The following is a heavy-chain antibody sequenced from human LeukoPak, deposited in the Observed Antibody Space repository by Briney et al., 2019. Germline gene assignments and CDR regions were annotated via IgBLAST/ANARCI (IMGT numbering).Heavy chain of an antibody. J-gene: IGHJ4*02. D-gene: IGHD6-13*01. CDR2: ISSSSRYI. Sequence: PRGSLRLSCAASGFTFSSYSMNWVRQAPGKGLEWVSSISSSSRYIYYADSVKGRFTISRDNAKNSLYLQMNSLRAEDTAVYYCAKDRARGIAAPSDYWGQGTLVTVSS. V-gene: IGHV3-21*01. CDR1: GFTFSSYS. CDR3: AKDRARGIAAPSDY.